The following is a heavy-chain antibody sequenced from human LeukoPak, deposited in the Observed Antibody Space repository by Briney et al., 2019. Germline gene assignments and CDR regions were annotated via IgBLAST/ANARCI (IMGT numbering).Heavy chain of an antibody. CDR1: GFTFDDYA. Sequence: GRSLRLSCAASGFTFDDYAMHWVRQAPGKGLEWVSGISWNSGSIGYADSVKGRFTISRDNAKNSLYLQMNSLRAEDTALHYCAKDISVAVAGRGDYYGMDVWGQGTTVTVSS. J-gene: IGHJ6*02. D-gene: IGHD6-19*01. V-gene: IGHV3-9*01. CDR2: ISWNSGSI. CDR3: AKDISVAVAGRGDYYGMDV.